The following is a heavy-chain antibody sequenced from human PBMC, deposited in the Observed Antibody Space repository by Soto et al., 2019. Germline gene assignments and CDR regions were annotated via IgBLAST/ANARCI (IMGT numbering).Heavy chain of an antibody. CDR2: MYYSGST. V-gene: IGHV4-31*03. D-gene: IGHD6-13*01. Sequence: QVQLRESGPVLVKPSQTLSLTCTVSGGSINSGGYYWNWIRQHLGKGLEWIGHMYYSGSTNYNPFLRSRVIIAADTSENHSALKLSSVTAADTAVYFCARGYRQSGYSSSWVFDYWGQGTLVNVSS. CDR1: GGSINSGGYY. CDR3: ARGYRQSGYSSSWVFDY. J-gene: IGHJ4*02.